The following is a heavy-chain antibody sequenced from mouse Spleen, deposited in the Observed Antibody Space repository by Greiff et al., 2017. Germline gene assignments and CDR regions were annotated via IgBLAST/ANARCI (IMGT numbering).Heavy chain of an antibody. J-gene: IGHJ3*01. CDR3: ARPGTGTVAY. D-gene: IGHD4-1*01. Sequence: EVNVVESGGGLVKPGGSLKLSCAASGFTFSDYGMHWVRQAPEKGLEWVAYISSGSSTIYYADTVKGRFTISRDNAKNTLFLQMTSLRSEDTAMYYCARPGTGTVAYWGQGTLVTVSA. CDR2: ISSGSSTI. V-gene: IGHV5-17*01. CDR1: GFTFSDYG.